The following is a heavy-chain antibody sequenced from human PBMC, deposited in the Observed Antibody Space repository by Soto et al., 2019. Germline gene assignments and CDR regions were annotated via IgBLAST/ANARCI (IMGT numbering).Heavy chain of an antibody. CDR3: AFFCQAEDGIRYL. D-gene: IGHD3-3*01. J-gene: IGHJ2*01. Sequence: APGKGLEWVSAISGSGGSTYCADSVKGRFTISRDNSKTTLYLQRNSLRAEDKAVYYYAFFCQAEDGIRYL. V-gene: IGHV3-23*01. CDR2: ISGSGGST.